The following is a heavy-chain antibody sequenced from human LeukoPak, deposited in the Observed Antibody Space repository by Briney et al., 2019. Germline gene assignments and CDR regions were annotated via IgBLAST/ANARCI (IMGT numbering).Heavy chain of an antibody. Sequence: GRSLRLSCAPSGFTFSHYGMHWVRQAPGKGLEWVAVIWFDGSNKYYANSVKGRFTISRDNAKNSLYLRMNSLRDEDTAVYYCARDSYGSSGYYYVSDYWGQGTLVTVSS. CDR1: GFTFSHYG. J-gene: IGHJ4*02. D-gene: IGHD3-22*01. CDR3: ARDSYGSSGYYYVSDY. CDR2: IWFDGSNK. V-gene: IGHV3-33*01.